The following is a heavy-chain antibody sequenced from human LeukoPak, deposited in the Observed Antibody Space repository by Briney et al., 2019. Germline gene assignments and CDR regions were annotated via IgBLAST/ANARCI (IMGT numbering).Heavy chain of an antibody. CDR3: AKGHSDYGTGFDL. Sequence: GGSLRLSCAASGFTFSDFAMSWVRQAPGKGLECVSLISSRGGSTYSADSVKARFTISRDNSKNTLYLQMNGLTADDTAVYYCAKGHSDYGTGFDLWGQGTLVTVPS. J-gene: IGHJ4*02. V-gene: IGHV3-23*01. D-gene: IGHD4-17*01. CDR1: GFTFSDFA. CDR2: ISSRGGST.